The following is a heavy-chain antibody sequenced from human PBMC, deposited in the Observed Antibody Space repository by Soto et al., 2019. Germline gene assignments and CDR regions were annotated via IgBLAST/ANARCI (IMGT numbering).Heavy chain of an antibody. CDR3: ARDEGSSSWNNWFDP. CDR1: GGSISSGGYY. V-gene: IGHV4-61*08. Sequence: SETLSLTCTVSGGSISSGGYYWSWIRQHPGKGLEWIGYIYYSGSTNYNPSLKSRVTISVDTSKNQFSLKLSSVTAADTAVYYCARDEGSSSWNNWFDPWGQGTLVTLS. J-gene: IGHJ5*02. CDR2: IYYSGST. D-gene: IGHD6-13*01.